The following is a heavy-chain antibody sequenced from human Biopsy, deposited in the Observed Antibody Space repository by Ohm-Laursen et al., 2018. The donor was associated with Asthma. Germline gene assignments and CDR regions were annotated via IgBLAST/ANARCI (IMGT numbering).Heavy chain of an antibody. D-gene: IGHD3-9*01. J-gene: IGHJ3*01. V-gene: IGHV1-3*04. CDR1: GYNFISFA. Sequence: SVTVSCKTSGYNFISFALHWVRQAPGQRLEWMGWVNTGNGDTKYSQKFQGRVTITRDTSASTADMELRSLRSEDTATYYCARTYYDFLTGQVKDVFGVWGQGTMVTVSS. CDR2: VNTGNGDT. CDR3: ARTYYDFLTGQVKDVFGV.